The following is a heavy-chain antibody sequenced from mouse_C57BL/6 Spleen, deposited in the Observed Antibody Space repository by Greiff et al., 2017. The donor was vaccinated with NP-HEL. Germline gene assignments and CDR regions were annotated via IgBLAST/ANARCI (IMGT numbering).Heavy chain of an antibody. V-gene: IGHV1-50*01. CDR2: IDPSDSYT. D-gene: IGHD2-2*01. J-gene: IGHJ2*01. Sequence: QVQLQQPGAELVKPGASVKLSCKASGYTFTSYWMQWVKQRPGQGLEWIGEIDPSDSYTNYNQKFKGKATLTVDTSSSTAYMQLSSLTSEDSAVYYCARWLRRTYYFDYWGQGTTLTVSS. CDR1: GYTFTSYW. CDR3: ARWLRRTYYFDY.